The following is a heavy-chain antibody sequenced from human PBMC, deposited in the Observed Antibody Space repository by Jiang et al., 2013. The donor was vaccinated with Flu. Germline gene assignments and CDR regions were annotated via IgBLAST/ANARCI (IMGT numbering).Heavy chain of an antibody. J-gene: IGHJ5*02. CDR3: ARGQAWFDR. CDR2: ISIYTGDT. Sequence: GAEVKKPGASVKVSCKASGYISRRYGITWVRQAPGQGLEWMGWISIYTGDTYYAQKFQGRVTMTTDTSTTTAYMELTSLRSDDTAKYYCARGQAWFDRWGQGTLVTVSS. CDR1: GYISRRYG. V-gene: IGHV1-18*01.